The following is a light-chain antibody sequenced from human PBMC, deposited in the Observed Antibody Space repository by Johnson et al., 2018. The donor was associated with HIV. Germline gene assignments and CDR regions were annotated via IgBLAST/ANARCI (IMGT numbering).Light chain of an antibody. V-gene: IGLV1-51*02. CDR2: ENN. J-gene: IGLJ1*01. Sequence: QSVLTQPPSVSAAPGQKVTISCSGSSSNIGNNYVSWYQQLPGTAPKLLIYENNKRPSGIPDRFSGSKSDTSATLGLTGLQTWDEADYYCGTWNSSLSAHDYVFGTGTKVTVL. CDR1: SSNIGNNY. CDR3: GTWNSSLSAHDYV.